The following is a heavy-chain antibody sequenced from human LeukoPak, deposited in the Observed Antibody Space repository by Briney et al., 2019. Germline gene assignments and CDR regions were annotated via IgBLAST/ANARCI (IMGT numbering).Heavy chain of an antibody. J-gene: IGHJ3*02. CDR1: GFTVSSNY. V-gene: IGHV3-53*01. D-gene: IGHD3-22*01. Sequence: GGSLRLSCAASGFTVSSNYMSWVRQAPGKGLEWVSVIYSGGSTYYADSVKGRFTISRDNSKNTLYLQMNSLRAEDTAVYYCARDGFSSGYPYDAFDIRGQGTIVTVSS. CDR2: IYSGGST. CDR3: ARDGFSSGYPYDAFDI.